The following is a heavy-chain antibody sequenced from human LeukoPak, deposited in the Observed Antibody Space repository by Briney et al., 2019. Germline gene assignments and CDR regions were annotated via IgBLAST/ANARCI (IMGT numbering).Heavy chain of an antibody. CDR1: GYSFPSYW. Sequence: GESLKISCKGSGYSFPSYWMSWVRQAPGKGLEWVGRIKSKTDGGTTDYAAPVKGRFTISRDDSKNTLYLQVNSLKTEDTAVYYCTTRRFGELSFGAFDIWGQGTMVTVSS. V-gene: IGHV3-15*01. CDR2: IKSKTDGGTT. D-gene: IGHD3-10*01. J-gene: IGHJ3*02. CDR3: TTRRFGELSFGAFDI.